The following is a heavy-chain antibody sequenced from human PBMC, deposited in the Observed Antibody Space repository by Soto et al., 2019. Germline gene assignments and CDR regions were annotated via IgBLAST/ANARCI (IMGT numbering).Heavy chain of an antibody. CDR3: ARGRYCSGGSCYFVY. J-gene: IGHJ4*02. CDR1: GGYFSVYY. Sequence: SETLSLTCAVYGGYFSVYYGSWIRQPPGKGLEWIGEINHSGSTNYNPSLKSRVTISVDTSKNQFTLKLSSVPAADTAVYYCARGRYCSGGSCYFVYSGQGTLGTVS. D-gene: IGHD2-15*01. V-gene: IGHV4-34*01. CDR2: INHSGST.